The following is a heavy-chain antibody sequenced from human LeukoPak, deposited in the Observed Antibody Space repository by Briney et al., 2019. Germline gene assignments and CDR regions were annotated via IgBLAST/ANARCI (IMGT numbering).Heavy chain of an antibody. CDR3: ASRKLGNDY. Sequence: SETLSLTCTVSGGSITTGSYYWSWIRHPTGKALEWIGRIYSSGSTNYNPPLKSRVTISVDTSNNQFSLNLNYVTAADTAVYYCASRKLGNDYWGQGIPVTVTS. CDR1: GGSITTGSYY. V-gene: IGHV4-61*02. CDR2: IYSSGST. D-gene: IGHD7-27*01. J-gene: IGHJ4*02.